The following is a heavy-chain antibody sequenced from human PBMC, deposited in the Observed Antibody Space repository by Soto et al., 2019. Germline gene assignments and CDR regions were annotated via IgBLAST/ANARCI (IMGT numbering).Heavy chain of an antibody. Sequence: PSETLSLTCAVYGGSFSGYYWSWIRQPPGKGLEWIGEINHSGSTNYNPSLKSRVTTSVDTSKNQFSLKLSSVTAADTAVYYCARGLGLTMVRGVIHVYYYGMDVWGQGTTVTVSS. CDR3: ARGLGLTMVRGVIHVYYYGMDV. CDR1: GGSFSGYY. J-gene: IGHJ6*02. V-gene: IGHV4-34*01. D-gene: IGHD3-10*01. CDR2: INHSGST.